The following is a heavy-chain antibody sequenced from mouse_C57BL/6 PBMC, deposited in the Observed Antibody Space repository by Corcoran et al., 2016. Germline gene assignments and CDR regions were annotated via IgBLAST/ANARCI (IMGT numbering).Heavy chain of an antibody. J-gene: IGHJ3*01. CDR1: GYTFTDYY. CDR2: INPNNGGT. CDR3: ARLSRDGSSLAWFAY. V-gene: IGHV1-26*01. Sequence: EVQLQQSGPELVKPGASVKISCKASGYTFTDYYMNWVKQSHGKSLEWIGDINPNNGGTSYNQKFKGKATLTVDKSSSTAYMELRSLTSEDSAVYYCARLSRDGSSLAWFAYWGQGTLVTVSA. D-gene: IGHD1-1*01.